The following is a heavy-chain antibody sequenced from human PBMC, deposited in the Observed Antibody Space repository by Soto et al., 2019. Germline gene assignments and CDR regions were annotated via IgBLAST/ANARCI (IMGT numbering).Heavy chain of an antibody. CDR3: ARGAPYYYDSSGYLSGEDAFDI. Sequence: ASVKVSCKASGYTFTSYAMHWVRQAPGQRLEWMGWINAGNGNTKYSQKFQGRVTITRDTSASTAYMELSSLRSEDTAVYYCARGAPYYYDSSGYLSGEDAFDIWGQGTMVTVSS. V-gene: IGHV1-3*01. D-gene: IGHD3-22*01. CDR2: INAGNGNT. CDR1: GYTFTSYA. J-gene: IGHJ3*02.